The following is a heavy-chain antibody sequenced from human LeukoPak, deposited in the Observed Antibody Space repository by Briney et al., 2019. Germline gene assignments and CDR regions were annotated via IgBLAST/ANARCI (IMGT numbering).Heavy chain of an antibody. CDR2: INYSGST. V-gene: IGHV4-39*01. CDR1: GGAISNDNFY. D-gene: IGHD5-18*01. Sequence: PSETLSLTCTVSGGAISNDNFYWGWIRQPPGKGLEWIGSINYSGSTYYNPSLKSRVTISVDTSKNQFSLKLSSVTAADTAVYYCARGQAAMASYYYYMDVWGKGTTVTVSS. J-gene: IGHJ6*03. CDR3: ARGQAAMASYYYYMDV.